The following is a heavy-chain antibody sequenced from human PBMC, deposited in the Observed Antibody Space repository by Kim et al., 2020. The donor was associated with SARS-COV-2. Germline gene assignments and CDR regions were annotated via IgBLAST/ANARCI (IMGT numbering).Heavy chain of an antibody. CDR1: GFTFDDYA. CDR3: AKDGLRKQQLEYYYYYGMDV. D-gene: IGHD6-13*01. CDR2: ISGDGGST. Sequence: GGSLRLSCAASGFTFDDYAMHWVRQAPRKGLEWVSLISGDGGSTYYADSVKGRFTISRDNSKNSLYLQMNSLRTEDTALYYCAKDGLRKQQLEYYYYYGMDVWGQGTTVTVSS. J-gene: IGHJ6*02. V-gene: IGHV3-43*02.